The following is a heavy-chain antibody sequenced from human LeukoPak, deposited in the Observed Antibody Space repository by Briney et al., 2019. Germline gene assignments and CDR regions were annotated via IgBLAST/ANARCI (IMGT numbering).Heavy chain of an antibody. Sequence: SETLSLTCTVSGGSISSSSYYWGWIRQPPGKGLEWIGRIYYSGSTYYNPSLKSRVTISVDTSNNQFSLKLSSVTAADTAVYYCARDNRSYRGYYFDYWGQGTLVTVSS. J-gene: IGHJ4*02. CDR2: IYYSGST. CDR1: GGSISSSSYY. D-gene: IGHD1-14*01. V-gene: IGHV4-39*07. CDR3: ARDNRSYRGYYFDY.